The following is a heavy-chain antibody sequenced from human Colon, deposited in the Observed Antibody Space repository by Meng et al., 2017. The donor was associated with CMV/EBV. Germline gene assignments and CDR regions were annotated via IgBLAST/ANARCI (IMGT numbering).Heavy chain of an antibody. CDR2: IYDRGRP. V-gene: IGHV4-59*01. CDR3: ARDSRGFLDY. CDR1: GDSMTLYY. J-gene: IGHJ4*02. D-gene: IGHD5-12*01. Sequence: GSLRLSCTVSGDSMTLYYWTWIRQSPGKGLEFIGNIYDRGRPSYESSLKSRVTIAQDTSKTQFSLKLKSVTAADTAIYYCARDSRGFLDYWGQGLLVPVSS.